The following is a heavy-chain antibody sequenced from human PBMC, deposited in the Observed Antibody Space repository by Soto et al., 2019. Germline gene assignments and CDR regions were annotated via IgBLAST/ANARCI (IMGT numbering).Heavy chain of an antibody. CDR1: GQNIKSNYW. CDR3: ARHAVITLGGVIVSNYFHY. J-gene: IGHJ4*02. CDR2: IYHSGSA. Sequence: SETLSLTCLVSGQNIKSNYWWAWVRQSPGKDIKWIGEIYHSGSAIYTPSLKNRVTLSLDGSKNEFSLNVNSVIAADTAIYYCARHAVITLGGVIVSNYFHYWGQGTQVTVSS. D-gene: IGHD3-16*02. V-gene: IGHV4-4*02.